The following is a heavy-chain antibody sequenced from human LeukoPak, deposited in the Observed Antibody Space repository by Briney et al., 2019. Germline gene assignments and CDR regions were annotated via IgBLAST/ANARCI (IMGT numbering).Heavy chain of an antibody. CDR2: IYPSGTT. J-gene: IGHJ4*02. D-gene: IGHD4-17*01. Sequence: SETLSLTCTVSGGSISSYYWSWIRQPAGKGLEWIGRIYPSGTTHYNPSLESRVTMSVDTSKNQFSLKLTSVTAADTAVYYCADDFGDWGQGTLVTVSS. V-gene: IGHV4-4*07. CDR1: GGSISSYY. CDR3: ADDFGD.